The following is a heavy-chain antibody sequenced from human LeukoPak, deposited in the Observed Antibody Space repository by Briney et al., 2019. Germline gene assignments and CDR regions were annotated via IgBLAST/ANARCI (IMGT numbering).Heavy chain of an antibody. Sequence: GGSLRLSCAASGVTFSSYAMSWVRQAPGKGLEWVSTITGSGDSTYYADSVKGRFTISRDKSNNTLYLQMNSLRAEDTAVYYCAKGGRIILQFDYWGQGTLVTVSS. CDR1: GVTFSSYA. CDR3: AKGGRIILQFDY. CDR2: ITGSGDST. D-gene: IGHD2-15*01. J-gene: IGHJ4*02. V-gene: IGHV3-23*01.